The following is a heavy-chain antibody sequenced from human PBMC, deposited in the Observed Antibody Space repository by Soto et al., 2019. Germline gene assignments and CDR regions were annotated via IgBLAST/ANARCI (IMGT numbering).Heavy chain of an antibody. J-gene: IGHJ3*02. CDR2: IYTSGST. V-gene: IGHV4-4*07. CDR3: ARDTATVSGAFDI. D-gene: IGHD4-17*01. CDR1: GGSITSYY. Sequence: QVQLQESGPGLLKPSETLSLTCTVSGGSITSYYWSWIRQPAGKGLEWIGRIYTSGSTNYNPSLKSRVTMSVDTSKNQFSLKLTSVTAADTAVYYCARDTATVSGAFDIWGQGTMVTVSS.